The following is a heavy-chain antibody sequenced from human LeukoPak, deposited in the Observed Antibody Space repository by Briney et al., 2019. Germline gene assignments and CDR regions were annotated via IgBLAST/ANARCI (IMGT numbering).Heavy chain of an antibody. CDR2: ISSSSSYI. V-gene: IGHV3-21*01. CDR1: GITFSSYS. D-gene: IGHD6-19*01. J-gene: IGHJ6*02. CDR3: ATGIAVAGTNYYGMDV. Sequence: GGSLRLSCAVSGITFSSYSMNWVRQAPGKGLEWVSSISSSSSYIYYADSVKGRFTISRDNAKNSLYLQMNSLRAEDTAVYYCATGIAVAGTNYYGMDVWGQGTTVTVSS.